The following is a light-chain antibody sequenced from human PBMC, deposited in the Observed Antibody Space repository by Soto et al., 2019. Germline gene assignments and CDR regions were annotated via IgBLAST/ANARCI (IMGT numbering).Light chain of an antibody. CDR1: QDIRND. Sequence: AIQMTQSPSSLSASVGDRVTITCRASQDIRNDLGWYQQKPGKTPKLLIFAASSLQSGVPSRFSGGGSGTDFTLTISRLQPEDFASYYCLQDFNYPWTFGQGTKVEIE. V-gene: IGKV1-6*01. J-gene: IGKJ1*01. CDR2: AAS. CDR3: LQDFNYPWT.